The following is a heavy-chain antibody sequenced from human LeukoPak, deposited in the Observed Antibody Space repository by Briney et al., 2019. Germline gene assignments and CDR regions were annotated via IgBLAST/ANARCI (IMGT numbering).Heavy chain of an antibody. D-gene: IGHD1-26*01. V-gene: IGHV6-1*01. CDR1: GGSVSSNSAA. Sequence: SQTLSLTCAISGGSVSSNSAAWNWIRQSPSRGLEWLGRTYYRSKWYNDYAVSVKSRITINPDTSKNQFSLQLNSVTPEDTAVYYCARGSGSYYGYYYGMDVWGQGTTVTVSS. J-gene: IGHJ6*02. CDR2: TYYRSKWYN. CDR3: ARGSGSYYGYYYGMDV.